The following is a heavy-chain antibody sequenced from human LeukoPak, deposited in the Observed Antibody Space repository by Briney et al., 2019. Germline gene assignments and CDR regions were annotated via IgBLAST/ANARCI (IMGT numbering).Heavy chain of an antibody. Sequence: GASVKVSCKASGYTFTRYGISWVRQAPGQGLEWMGWISAYNGNTNYAQKLQGRVTMTTDTSTSTAYMELRSLRSDDTAVYYCARGPYRLIGQMNDAFDIWGQGTMVTVSS. J-gene: IGHJ3*02. D-gene: IGHD3-16*02. CDR1: GYTFTRYG. CDR3: ARGPYRLIGQMNDAFDI. V-gene: IGHV1-18*01. CDR2: ISAYNGNT.